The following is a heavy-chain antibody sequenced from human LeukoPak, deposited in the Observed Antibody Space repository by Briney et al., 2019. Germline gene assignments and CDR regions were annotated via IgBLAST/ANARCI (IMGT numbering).Heavy chain of an antibody. D-gene: IGHD6-13*01. J-gene: IGHJ3*02. CDR2: IYPGDSDT. V-gene: IGHV5-51*01. CDR1: GYSFTSYW. CDR3: ARTPFGSSWYENAFDI. Sequence: GGSLKISCKGSGYSFTSYWIGWVRQMPGKGLEWMGIIYPGDSDTRYSPSFQGQVTISADKSISTAYLQWSSLKASDTAMYYCARTPFGSSWYENAFDIWGQGTMVTVSS.